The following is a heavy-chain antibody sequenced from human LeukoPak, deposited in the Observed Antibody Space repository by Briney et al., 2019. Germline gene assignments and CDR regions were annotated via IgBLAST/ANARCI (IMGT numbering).Heavy chain of an antibody. CDR1: GGSISSYY. J-gene: IGHJ5*02. Sequence: SETLSLTCTVSGGSISSYYWSWIRQPPGKGLEWIGYIYYSGSTNYNPSLKSRVTIPVDTSKNQFSLKLSSVTAADTAVYYCARTTYYDFWSGYYKEGNWFDPWGQGTLVTVSS. CDR2: IYYSGST. V-gene: IGHV4-59*01. CDR3: ARTTYYDFWSGYYKEGNWFDP. D-gene: IGHD3-3*01.